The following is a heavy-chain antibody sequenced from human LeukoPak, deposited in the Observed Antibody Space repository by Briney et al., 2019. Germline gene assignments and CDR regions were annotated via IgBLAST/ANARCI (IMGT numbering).Heavy chain of an antibody. Sequence: GGSLRLSCAASEFIFSNYWMSWVRQAPGKGLEWVANIRQDGSEKYFVDSVKGRFTISRDNAKNSLYLQMNSLRAGDTAVYYCARDKGDYDSSGSLFVFGGQGTLVTVSS. CDR2: IRQDGSEK. D-gene: IGHD3-16*01. CDR3: ARDKGDYDSSGSLFVF. CDR1: EFIFSNYW. J-gene: IGHJ4*02. V-gene: IGHV3-7*03.